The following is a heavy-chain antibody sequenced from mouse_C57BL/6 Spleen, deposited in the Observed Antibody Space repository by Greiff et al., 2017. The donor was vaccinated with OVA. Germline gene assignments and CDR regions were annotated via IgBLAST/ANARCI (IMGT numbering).Heavy chain of an antibody. CDR1: GFSFNTYA. V-gene: IGHV10-1*01. D-gene: IGHD1-1*01. Sequence: EVKLVESGGGLVQPKGSLKLSCAASGFSFNTYAMNWVRQAPGKGLEWVARIRSKSNNYATYYADSVKDRFTISRDDSESMLYLQMNNLKTDDTAMYYWVREGYYYYGTYWYFDVWGTGTTVTVSS. CDR2: IRSKSNNYAT. J-gene: IGHJ1*03. CDR3: VREGYYYYGTYWYFDV.